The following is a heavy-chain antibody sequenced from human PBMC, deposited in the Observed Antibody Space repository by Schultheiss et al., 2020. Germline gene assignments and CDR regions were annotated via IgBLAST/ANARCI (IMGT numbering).Heavy chain of an antibody. V-gene: IGHV4-39*01. J-gene: IGHJ5*02. CDR2: IYYSGST. D-gene: IGHD6-19*01. Sequence: SETLSLTCTVSGGSISSSSYYWGWIRQPPGKGLEWIGSIYYSGSTYYNPSLKSRVTISVDTSKNQFSLKLSSVTAADTAVYYCARHALGIAVAGHKYNWFDPWGQGTLVNVYS. CDR3: ARHALGIAVAGHKYNWFDP. CDR1: GGSISSSSYY.